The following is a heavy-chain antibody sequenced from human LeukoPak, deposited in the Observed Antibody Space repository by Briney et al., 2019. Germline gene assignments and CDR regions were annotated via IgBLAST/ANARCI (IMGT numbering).Heavy chain of an antibody. CDR3: AHSKDFTFDY. D-gene: IGHD3/OR15-3a*01. CDR1: GITFSKYG. J-gene: IGHJ4*02. V-gene: IGHV3-23*01. CDR2: ISSSGEST. Sequence: PGRSLRLSCAASGITFSKYGMSWVRQAPGKGLEWVSTISSSGESTYYADSVKGRFTISRDKSKNALYLHMNSLRAEDTAIYYCAHSKDFTFDYWGQGTLVTVSS.